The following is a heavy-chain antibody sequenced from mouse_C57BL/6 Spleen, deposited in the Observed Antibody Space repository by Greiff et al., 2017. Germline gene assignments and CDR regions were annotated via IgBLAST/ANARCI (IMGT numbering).Heavy chain of an antibody. V-gene: IGHV7-3*01. CDR2: IRNKANGYTT. J-gene: IGHJ3*01. Sequence: EVQLVESGGGLVQPGGSLSLSCAASGFTFTDYYMSWVRQPPGKALAWLGFIRNKANGYTTEYSASVKGRFTISRDNSQSILYLQMNALRAEDSATYYCARSMVTTTAFAYWGQGTLVTVSA. CDR1: GFTFTDYY. CDR3: ARSMVTTTAFAY. D-gene: IGHD2-2*01.